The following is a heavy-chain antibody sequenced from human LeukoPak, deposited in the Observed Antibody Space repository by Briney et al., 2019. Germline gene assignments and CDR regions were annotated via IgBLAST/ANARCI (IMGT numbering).Heavy chain of an antibody. CDR3: ARIGSGSYLGYFLDY. J-gene: IGHJ4*02. CDR1: GFTFSSYS. D-gene: IGHD3-10*01. V-gene: IGHV3-21*01. CDR2: ISTGSNYI. Sequence: GGSLRLSCAASGFTFSSYSMNWVRQTPGKGLEWVSSISTGSNYIYYADSVKGRFTISRDNAKNSLYLQMNSLRVEDTAVYYCARIGSGSYLGYFLDYWGQGTLVTVSS.